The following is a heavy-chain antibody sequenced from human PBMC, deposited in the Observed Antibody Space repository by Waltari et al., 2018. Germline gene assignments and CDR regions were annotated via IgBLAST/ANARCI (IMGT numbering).Heavy chain of an antibody. V-gene: IGHV1-24*01. CDR2: FEPEDGET. D-gene: IGHD6-19*01. Sequence: QVQLVQSGAEVKKPGASVKVSCKVSGYTLTKLSIHWGRQAPEKGLEWMGRFEPEDGETIYAQKFQGRVTMTEDTSTDTAYMEVSSLRSEDTAVYYCATEAQWLFSFSTGAFDIWGQGTMVTVSS. CDR3: ATEAQWLFSFSTGAFDI. J-gene: IGHJ3*02. CDR1: GYTLTKLS.